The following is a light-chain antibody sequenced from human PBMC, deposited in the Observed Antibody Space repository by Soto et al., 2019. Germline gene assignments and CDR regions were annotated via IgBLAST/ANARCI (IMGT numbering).Light chain of an antibody. Sequence: QSALTQPASVWGSPGQSITISCTGTSSDVGGYNYVSWYQQYPGKAPKLMIYDVSNRPSGVSNRFSGSKSGNTASLTISGLQAEDEADYYCTSYTTSSTLVFGTGTQLTVL. J-gene: IGLJ1*01. V-gene: IGLV2-14*01. CDR1: SSDVGGYNY. CDR3: TSYTTSSTLV. CDR2: DVS.